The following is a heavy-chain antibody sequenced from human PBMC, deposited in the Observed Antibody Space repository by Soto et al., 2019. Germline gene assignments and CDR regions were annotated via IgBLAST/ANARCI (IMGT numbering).Heavy chain of an antibody. Sequence: PGGSLRLSCAASGFTFSSYAMHWVRQAPGKGLEWVAVISYDGSNKYYADSVKGRFTISRDNSKNTLYLQMNSLRAEDTAVYYCARDEEDIVATIRSRAKYYYGMDVWGQGTTVTVSS. CDR2: ISYDGSNK. V-gene: IGHV3-30-3*01. CDR1: GFTFSSYA. CDR3: ARDEEDIVATIRSRAKYYYGMDV. J-gene: IGHJ6*02. D-gene: IGHD5-12*01.